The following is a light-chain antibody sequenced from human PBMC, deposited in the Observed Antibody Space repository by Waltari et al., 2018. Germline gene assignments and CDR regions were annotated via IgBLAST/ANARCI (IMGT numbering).Light chain of an antibody. Sequence: QSALTQPASVSGCHGQSLTLPCTGTRCDGGGYDSVPWYQQHPGKAPKLMIFDVNNRPSGVSTRFSGSTSGNTASLTISGLQAEDEADDYCSAYISSSTLELFGGGTRLTVL. CDR1: RCDGGGYDS. CDR3: SAYISSSTLEL. V-gene: IGLV2-14*03. CDR2: DVN. J-gene: IGLJ2*01.